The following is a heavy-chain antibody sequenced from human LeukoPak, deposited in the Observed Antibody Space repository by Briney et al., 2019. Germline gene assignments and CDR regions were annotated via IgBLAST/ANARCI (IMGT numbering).Heavy chain of an antibody. J-gene: IGHJ4*02. D-gene: IGHD6-19*01. V-gene: IGHV3-7*03. CDR3: ARRSGIAVAGAFDY. CDR2: INLEGTEK. CDR1: GFTFSRYW. Sequence: GGSLRLSCEASGFTFSRYWMNWVRQAPGKGLEWVANINLEGTEKYYLNSVEGRFIISRDNAKNSLYLQMNNLRAEDTAVYYCARRSGIAVAGAFDYWGQGTLVTVSS.